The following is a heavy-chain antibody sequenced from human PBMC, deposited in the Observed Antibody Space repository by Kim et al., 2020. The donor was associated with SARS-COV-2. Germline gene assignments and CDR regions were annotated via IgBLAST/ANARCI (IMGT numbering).Heavy chain of an antibody. Sequence: GGSLRLSCAASGFTFSGSAMHWVRQASGKGLEWVGRIRSKANSYATAYAASVKGRFTISRDDSKNTAYLQMNSLKTEDTAVYYCTRLVNVPSPYYYYGMDVWGQGTTVTVSS. CDR2: IRSKANSYAT. V-gene: IGHV3-73*01. CDR1: GFTFSGSA. J-gene: IGHJ6*02. D-gene: IGHD2-2*01. CDR3: TRLVNVPSPYYYYGMDV.